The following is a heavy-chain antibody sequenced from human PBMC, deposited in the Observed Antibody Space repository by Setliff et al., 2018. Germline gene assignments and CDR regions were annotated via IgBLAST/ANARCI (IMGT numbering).Heavy chain of an antibody. CDR1: GGTLSGYA. CDR3: ARDSVTLGQLERRGGFRYYDMDV. Sequence: SVKVSCKASGGTLSGYAFSWVRQAPGQGLEWVGGITPIFETAHYAQKFQDRVTITADKSTSTVYMELNSLISEDPAVYLCARDSVTLGQLERRGGFRYYDMDVWGQGTTVTVSS. J-gene: IGHJ6*02. D-gene: IGHD1-1*01. CDR2: ITPIFETA. V-gene: IGHV1-69*06.